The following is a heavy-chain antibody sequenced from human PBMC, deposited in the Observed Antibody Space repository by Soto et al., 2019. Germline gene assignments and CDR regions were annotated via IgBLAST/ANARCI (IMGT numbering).Heavy chain of an antibody. D-gene: IGHD1-1*01. CDR2: INHRGSL. Sequence: PSETLSLTCTVTGGSMTSGDQYWTWIRHRPGEGLEWFGYINHRGSLYYNPSLKSRVSMSVDTSKNQFSLNLRSVTAADTAVYYCARELPQRQGRNMDVWGQGTKVTVSS. V-gene: IGHV4-31*03. CDR3: ARELPQRQGRNMDV. J-gene: IGHJ6*02. CDR1: GGSMTSGDQY.